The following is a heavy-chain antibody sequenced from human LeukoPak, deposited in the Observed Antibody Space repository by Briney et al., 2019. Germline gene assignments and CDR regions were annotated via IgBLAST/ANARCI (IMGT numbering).Heavy chain of an antibody. CDR3: ARDPHIVVVTADYYGMDV. Sequence: GASVKVSCKASGGTFISYAISWVRQAPGQGREWMGRIIPIFGIANYAQKFQGRVTITADKSTSTAYMELSSLRSEDTAVYYCARDPHIVVVTADYYGMDVWGQGTTVTVSS. V-gene: IGHV1-69*04. CDR1: GGTFISYA. D-gene: IGHD2-21*02. CDR2: IIPIFGIA. J-gene: IGHJ6*02.